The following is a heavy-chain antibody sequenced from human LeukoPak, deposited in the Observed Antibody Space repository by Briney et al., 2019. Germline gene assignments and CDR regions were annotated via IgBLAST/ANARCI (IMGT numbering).Heavy chain of an antibody. J-gene: IGHJ4*02. V-gene: IGHV4-59*08. CDR1: GGAISSYY. CDR2: IYYSGST. D-gene: IGHD3-3*01. CDR3: ARLEAY. Sequence: PSETLSLTCTVSGGAISSYYWSWIRQPPGKGLEWIAYIYYSGSTDYNPFFKSRVTISVDTSTNQFSLKLSSVTAADTAVYCCARLEAYWGQGTLVTVSS.